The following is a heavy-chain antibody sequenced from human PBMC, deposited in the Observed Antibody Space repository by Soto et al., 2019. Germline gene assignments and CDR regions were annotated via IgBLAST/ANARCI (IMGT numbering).Heavy chain of an antibody. CDR2: ISYDGSNK. CDR3: AKDNGYSYALDAFDI. D-gene: IGHD5-18*01. CDR1: GFTFSSYG. J-gene: IGHJ3*02. Sequence: QVQLVESGGGVVQPGRSLRLSCAASGFTFSSYGMHWVRQAPGKGLEWVAVISYDGSNKYYADSVKGRFTISRDNSKNTLDLQMNSLRAEDTAVYYCAKDNGYSYALDAFDIWGQGTMVTVST. V-gene: IGHV3-30*18.